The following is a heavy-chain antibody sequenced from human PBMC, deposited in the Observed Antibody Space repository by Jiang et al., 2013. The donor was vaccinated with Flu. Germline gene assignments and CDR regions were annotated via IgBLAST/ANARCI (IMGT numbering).Heavy chain of an antibody. V-gene: IGHV4-59*01. CDR3: ARADYYDSSGYWNFDY. Sequence: GSGLVKPSETLSLTCTVSGGSISSYYWSWIRQPPGKGLEWIGYIYYSGSTNYNPSLKSRVTISVDTSKNQFSLKLSSVTAADTAVYYCARADYYDSSGYWNFDYWGQGTLVTVSS. D-gene: IGHD3-22*01. CDR1: GGSISSYY. J-gene: IGHJ4*02. CDR2: IYYSGST.